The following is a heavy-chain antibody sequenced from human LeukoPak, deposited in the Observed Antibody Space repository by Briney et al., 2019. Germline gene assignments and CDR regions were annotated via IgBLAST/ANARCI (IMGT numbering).Heavy chain of an antibody. CDR3: ATETNGRHYDY. Sequence: PGGSPRLSCTASGLTFSTSGFDWVRQAPGKGLEWVASIGPTGSDRYHADSIKGRFTISRDNANNFLYLQMNSLRAEDTAVCYCATETNGRHYDYWGQGTLLTVSS. V-gene: IGHV3-21*06. CDR2: IGPTGSDR. CDR1: GLTFSTSG. J-gene: IGHJ4*02. D-gene: IGHD1-14*01.